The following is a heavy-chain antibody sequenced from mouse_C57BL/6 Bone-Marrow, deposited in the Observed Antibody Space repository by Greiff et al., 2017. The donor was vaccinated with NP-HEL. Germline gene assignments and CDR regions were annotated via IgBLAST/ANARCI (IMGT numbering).Heavy chain of an antibody. Sequence: EVQLQESGTVLARPGASVKMSCKTSGYTFTSYWMHWVKQRPGQGLEWIGAIYPGNSDTSYNQKFKGKAKLTAVTSASTAYMELSSLTNEDAAVYDCTRRRLRRGYYFDYWGQGTTLTVSS. V-gene: IGHV1-5*01. CDR1: GYTFTSYW. J-gene: IGHJ2*01. CDR3: TRRRLRRGYYFDY. CDR2: IYPGNSDT. D-gene: IGHD2-4*01.